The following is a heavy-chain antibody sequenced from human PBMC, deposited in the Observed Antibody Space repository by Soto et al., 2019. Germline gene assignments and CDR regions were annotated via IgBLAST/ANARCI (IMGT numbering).Heavy chain of an antibody. D-gene: IGHD3-3*01. CDR2: ISWDGGST. CDR3: AKDKVLRFLEWLPYFDH. J-gene: IGHJ5*02. Sequence: GGSLRLSCAASGFTFDDYTMHWVRQAPGKGLEWVSLISWDGGSTYYADSVKGRFTISRDNSKNSLYLQMNSLRTEDTALYYCAKDKVLRFLEWLPYFDHWGQGTLVTVSS. CDR1: GFTFDDYT. V-gene: IGHV3-43*01.